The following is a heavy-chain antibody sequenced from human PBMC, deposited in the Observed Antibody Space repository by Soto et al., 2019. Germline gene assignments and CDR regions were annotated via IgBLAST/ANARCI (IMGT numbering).Heavy chain of an antibody. Sequence: QVQLQEAGPGLVKPSQTLSLTCTVSGGSISSGGYYWSWIRQHPGTGLGWTGYIYYSGSTYYNPSLKSRVTISVDTSKNQFSLKLSSVTAADTAVYYCAIDFTDSSGITLGMGVWGQGTTVTVSS. D-gene: IGHD6-19*01. CDR1: GGSISSGGYY. CDR3: AIDFTDSSGITLGMGV. J-gene: IGHJ6*02. CDR2: IYYSGST. V-gene: IGHV4-31*03.